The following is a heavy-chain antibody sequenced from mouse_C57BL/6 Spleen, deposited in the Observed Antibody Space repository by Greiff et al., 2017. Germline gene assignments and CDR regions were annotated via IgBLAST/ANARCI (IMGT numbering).Heavy chain of an antibody. J-gene: IGHJ2*01. V-gene: IGHV10-1*01. D-gene: IGHD2-4*01. CDR2: IRSKSNNYAT. CDR1: GFSFNTYA. Sequence: DVQLVESGGGLVQPKGSLKLSCAASGFSFNTYAMNWVRQAPGKGLEWVARIRSKSNNYATYYADSVKDRFTISRDDSESMLYLQMNNLKAEDTAMYYCVRHAHYDYDGPYYFDYWGQGTTLTVSS. CDR3: VRHAHYDYDGPYYFDY.